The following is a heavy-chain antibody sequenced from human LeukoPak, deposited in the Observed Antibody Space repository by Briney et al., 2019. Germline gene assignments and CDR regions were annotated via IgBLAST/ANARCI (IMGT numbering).Heavy chain of an antibody. CDR2: ISYRGSA. D-gene: IGHD1-26*01. Sequence: PSETLSLTCTVSGGSISGSSYYWGWIRQPPGKGLEWIGSISYRGSASYSPPLKSRVTISVDTSKNQLSLKLTSVTPADTAVYFCARPSSDGSYYYWGQGTLVTVSS. CDR1: GGSISGSSYY. J-gene: IGHJ4*02. V-gene: IGHV4-39*01. CDR3: ARPSSDGSYYY.